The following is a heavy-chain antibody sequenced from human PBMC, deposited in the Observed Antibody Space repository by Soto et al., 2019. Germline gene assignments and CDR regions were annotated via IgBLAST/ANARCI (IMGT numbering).Heavy chain of an antibody. J-gene: IGHJ4*02. V-gene: IGHV3-23*01. CDR3: AKGLYYYDSSGYRLFDY. Sequence: GGSLRLSCAASGFMFNNYAISWVRQAPGKGLEWVSTVSVSGGTTYYADSLKGRFTISRDNSKKTVYLQMNRLRADDTAIYYCAKGLYYYDSSGYRLFDYWGQGTLVTVSS. CDR1: GFMFNNYA. CDR2: VSVSGGTT. D-gene: IGHD3-22*01.